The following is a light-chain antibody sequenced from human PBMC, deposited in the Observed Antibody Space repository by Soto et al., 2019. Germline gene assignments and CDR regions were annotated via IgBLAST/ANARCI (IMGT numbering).Light chain of an antibody. J-gene: IGKJ4*01. Sequence: EIVMTQSPATLSVSPGDRATLSCRASQSIISNLAWYQQKPGQAPRLLMFRTSSRATGVPARFSGSGSGTEFNLTISSLQSEDFGVYYCQQYNNWPRATFGGGTKVDIK. CDR3: QQYNNWPRAT. CDR2: RTS. CDR1: QSIISN. V-gene: IGKV3-15*01.